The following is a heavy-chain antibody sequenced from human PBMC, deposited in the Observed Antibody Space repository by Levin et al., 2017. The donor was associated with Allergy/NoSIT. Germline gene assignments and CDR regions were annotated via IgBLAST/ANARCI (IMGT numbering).Heavy chain of an antibody. D-gene: IGHD3-3*01. J-gene: IGHJ6*02. CDR2: ISSSGSSI. Sequence: NPGGSLRLSCAASGFTFSTYSMNWVRQAPGKGLEWVSSISSSGSSIFYSDSVKGRFTISRDNSKNSLYLQMNSLRAEDTAVYLCARDRITIFGVLIPKPNYYYFAMDVWGQGTTVTVSS. CDR3: ARDRITIFGVLIPKPNYYYFAMDV. CDR1: GFTFSTYS. V-gene: IGHV3-21*01.